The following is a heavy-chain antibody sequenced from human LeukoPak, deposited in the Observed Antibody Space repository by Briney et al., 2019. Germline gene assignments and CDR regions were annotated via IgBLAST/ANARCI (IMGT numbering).Heavy chain of an antibody. D-gene: IGHD3-16*02. J-gene: IGHJ4*02. CDR3: ARIRDYVWGSYRSKVYYFDY. CDR2: INHSGST. CDR1: GGSFSGYY. Sequence: SETLSLTCAVYGGSFSGYYWSWIRQPPGKGLEWIGEINHSGSTNYNPSPKSRVTISVDTTKNQFSLKLSSVTAADTAVYYCARIRDYVWGSYRSKVYYFDYWGQGTLVTVSS. V-gene: IGHV4-34*01.